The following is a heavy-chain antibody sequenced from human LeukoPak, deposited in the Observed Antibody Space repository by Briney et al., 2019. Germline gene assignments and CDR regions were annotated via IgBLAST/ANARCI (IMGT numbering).Heavy chain of an antibody. CDR2: ISTSGSMI. CDR1: GFTFSDYY. Sequence: KPGGSLRLSCAASGFTFSDYYMSWIRQAPGKGLEWVSYISTSGSMIYYADSVKGRFTISRDNARNSVYLQMNSLRAEDTAVYYCARVGRAITAAGFGAFDIWGQGTKVTVSS. V-gene: IGHV3-11*01. D-gene: IGHD6-13*01. CDR3: ARVGRAITAAGFGAFDI. J-gene: IGHJ3*02.